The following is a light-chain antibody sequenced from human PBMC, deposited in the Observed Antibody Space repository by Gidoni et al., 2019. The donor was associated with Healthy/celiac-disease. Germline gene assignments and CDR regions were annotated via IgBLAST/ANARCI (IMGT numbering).Light chain of an antibody. CDR3: QQYGSSPWT. Sequence: DIVLTQSPATLSSSPAERATLSCGASQSVSSSYLAWYQQKHGLAPRLLIYDASSRATGIPDRFSGSGSGTDFTLTISRLEPEDFAVYYCQQYGSSPWTFGQGTKVEIK. CDR1: QSVSSSY. V-gene: IGKV3D-20*01. J-gene: IGKJ1*01. CDR2: DAS.